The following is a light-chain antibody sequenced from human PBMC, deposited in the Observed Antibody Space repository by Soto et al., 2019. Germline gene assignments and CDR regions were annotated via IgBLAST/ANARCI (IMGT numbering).Light chain of an antibody. CDR2: DAS. CDR3: QQYDNVPPMYT. Sequence: DSQMTQSPSSLSASVGDRVTITCQASQDISNYLNWYQQKPGKAPKLLIYDASNLETGVPSRFSGSGSGTDFTFTISSLQPEDIATYYCQQYDNVPPMYTFGQGTKLEIK. V-gene: IGKV1-33*01. J-gene: IGKJ2*01. CDR1: QDISNY.